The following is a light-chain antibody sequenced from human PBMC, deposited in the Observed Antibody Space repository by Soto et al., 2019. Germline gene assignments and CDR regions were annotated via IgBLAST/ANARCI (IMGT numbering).Light chain of an antibody. CDR3: QQRSNWPGT. CDR1: QSVRTS. J-gene: IGKJ1*01. Sequence: EIVLTQSPATLSLSPGERATLSCRASQSVRTSLAWYQQQPGQAPRLLIYAASNKATGIPARFSGSGSGTDFTLTISSLDPKDFAVYYCQQRSNWPGTFGQGTKVEIK. CDR2: AAS. V-gene: IGKV3-11*01.